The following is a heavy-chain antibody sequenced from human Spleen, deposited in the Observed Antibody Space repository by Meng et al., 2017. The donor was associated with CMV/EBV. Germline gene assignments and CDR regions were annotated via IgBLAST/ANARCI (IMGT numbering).Heavy chain of an antibody. Sequence: GGSLRLSCAASGFTFSSYYMNWVRQAPGKGLEWVSYITSSSSTIYYADSVKGRFTTSRDNSKNTLYLQMNSLRAEDTAVYCCARDPTLPVGATTYYAMDVWGQGTTVTVSS. CDR3: ARDPTLPVGATTYYAMDV. D-gene: IGHD1-26*01. J-gene: IGHJ6*02. V-gene: IGHV3-48*01. CDR1: GFTFSSYY. CDR2: ITSSSSTI.